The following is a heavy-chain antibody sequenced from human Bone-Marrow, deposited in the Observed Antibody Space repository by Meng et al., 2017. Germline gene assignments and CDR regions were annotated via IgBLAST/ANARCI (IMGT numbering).Heavy chain of an antibody. CDR1: GYRFTSYW. V-gene: IGHV5-51*01. J-gene: IGHJ4*02. Sequence: GESLKISCKGSGYRFTSYWIGWVRLMPGKGLEWMGIIYPDDSKIIYSSSFQGQVTISADKSISTAYLHWNSLKASDTAIYYCARGQDIPVAGLPLGYFDYWGQGTLVTVSS. D-gene: IGHD6-19*01. CDR2: IYPDDSKI. CDR3: ARGQDIPVAGLPLGYFDY.